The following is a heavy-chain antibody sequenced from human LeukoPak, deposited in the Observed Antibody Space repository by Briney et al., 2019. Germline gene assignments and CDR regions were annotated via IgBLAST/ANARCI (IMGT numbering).Heavy chain of an antibody. CDR1: GFVVTNFA. CDR3: ARERAREIWSHAFDI. Sequence: QPGGSLRLSCEVSGFVVTNFAMHWVRQAPGKGLEWVAVISYDGRNEYYTDSVKGRFTVSRDISKNIVYLQMDRLRVEDTAIYYCARERAREIWSHAFDIWGQGTMVTVSS. J-gene: IGHJ3*02. D-gene: IGHD2-8*02. V-gene: IGHV3-30*04. CDR2: ISYDGRNE.